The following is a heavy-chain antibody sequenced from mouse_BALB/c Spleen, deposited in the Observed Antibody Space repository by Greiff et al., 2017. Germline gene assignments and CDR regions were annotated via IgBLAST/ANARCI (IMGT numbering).Heavy chain of an antibody. CDR3: TGVRGAMDY. Sequence: EVKLQESGGGLVQPGGSMKLSCVASGFTFSSYWMSWVRQSPEKGLEWVAEIRLKSDNYATHYAESVKGKFTISRDDSKSRLYLQMNSLRAEDTGIYYCTGVRGAMDYWGQGTSVTVSS. J-gene: IGHJ4*01. CDR1: GFTFSSYW. D-gene: IGHD2-14*01. V-gene: IGHV6-6*02. CDR2: IRLKSDNYAT.